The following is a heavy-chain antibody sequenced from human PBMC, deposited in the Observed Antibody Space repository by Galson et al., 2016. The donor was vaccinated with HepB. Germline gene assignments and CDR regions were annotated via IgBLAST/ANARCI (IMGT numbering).Heavy chain of an antibody. J-gene: IGHJ6*02. Sequence: QSGAEVKKPGASVKVSCKASGGSFTSYALSWVRQAPGQGLEWMGGIFPLDTTASYAQNFEGRVTITADTSTSTAYMELSSLRSEDTAVYYCARNIVPPETWYYYYGMDVWGQGTTVTVSS. V-gene: IGHV1-69*06. CDR2: IFPLDTTA. CDR3: ARNIVPPETWYYYYGMDV. D-gene: IGHD2/OR15-2a*01. CDR1: GGSFTSYA.